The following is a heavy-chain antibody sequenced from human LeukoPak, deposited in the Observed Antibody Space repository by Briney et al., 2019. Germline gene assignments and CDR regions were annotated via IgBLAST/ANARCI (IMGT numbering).Heavy chain of an antibody. CDR1: GGTFSSYA. Sequence: ASVEVSCKASGGTFSSYAISWVRQAPGQGLEWMGRIIPILGIANYAQKFQGRVTITADKSTSTAYMELSSLRSEDTAVYYCARVASRTIDYWGQGTLVTVSS. CDR2: IIPILGIA. V-gene: IGHV1-69*04. CDR3: ARVASRTIDY. J-gene: IGHJ4*02.